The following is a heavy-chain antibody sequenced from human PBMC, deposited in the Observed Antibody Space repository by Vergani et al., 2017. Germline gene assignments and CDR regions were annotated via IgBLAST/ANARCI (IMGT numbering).Heavy chain of an antibody. CDR3: AELYGDDGYSPF. D-gene: IGHD5-18*01. V-gene: IGHV3-23*01. Sequence: EVRLLESGGDLVQPGGSLRLSCTTSGFAFSEFAMHWVRQTPGKGLEWVSGISTRSDNTYYADFVRGRFTISRDDSRNTLYLHLNSLRAEDTAIYYCAELYGDDGYSPFWGQGTLVTVSS. CDR1: GFAFSEFA. CDR2: ISTRSDNT. J-gene: IGHJ4*02.